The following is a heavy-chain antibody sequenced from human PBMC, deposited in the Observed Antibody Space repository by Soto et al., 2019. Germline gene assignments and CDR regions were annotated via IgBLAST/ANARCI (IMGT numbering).Heavy chain of an antibody. V-gene: IGHV1-18*01. D-gene: IGHD2-2*01. Sequence: ASVKVSCKTSGYTFSNYGITWVRQAPGQPLEWLGWISLYSDGTNYAQKFQGRISMTTDTSTTTAYMELRSLRSDDTAVYYCARVVPGAEAWFGPWGQGTLVTVSS. J-gene: IGHJ5*02. CDR2: ISLYSDGT. CDR1: GYTFSNYG. CDR3: ARVVPGAEAWFGP.